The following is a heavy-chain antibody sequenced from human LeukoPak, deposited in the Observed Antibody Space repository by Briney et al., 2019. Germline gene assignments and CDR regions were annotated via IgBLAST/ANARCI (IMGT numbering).Heavy chain of an antibody. V-gene: IGHV3-33*01. CDR3: ARSTLQQPPRY. CDR1: GFTFSGYG. CDR2: IWYDGSNK. Sequence: PGRSLRLSCAASGFTFSGYGMHWVRQAPGKGLEWVAVIWYDGSNKYYADSVKGRFTISRDNSKNTLYLQMNSLRAEDTAVYYCARSTLQQPPRYWGQGTLVTVSS. D-gene: IGHD6-13*01. J-gene: IGHJ4*02.